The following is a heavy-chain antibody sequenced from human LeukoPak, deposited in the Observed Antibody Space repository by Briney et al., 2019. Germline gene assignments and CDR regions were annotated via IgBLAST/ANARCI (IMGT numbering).Heavy chain of an antibody. D-gene: IGHD7-27*01. V-gene: IGHV4-59*08. CDR2: IHYSGCT. CDR3: ARHDPGWFDT. Sequence: SSETLSLTCTVSGGSISSSYWSWIRQPPGKGLEWIGYIHYSGCTNYNPSLKSRATISVDTSKAHFSLKLSSATAADTAVYYCARHDPGWFDTWGQGTLVTVSP. J-gene: IGHJ5*02. CDR1: GGSISSSY.